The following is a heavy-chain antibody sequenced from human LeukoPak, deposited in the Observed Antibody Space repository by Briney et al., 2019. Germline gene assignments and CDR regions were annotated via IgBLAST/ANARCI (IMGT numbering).Heavy chain of an antibody. CDR1: GFTFSDYY. V-gene: IGHV3-11*01. CDR3: ARSYGSGSYTLLNWFDP. D-gene: IGHD3-10*01. Sequence: GGSLRLSCAASGFTFSDYYMSWIRQAPGKGLEWVSYISSSGSTIYYADSVKGRFTISRDNAKNSLYLQMNSLRAEDTAVYYCARSYGSGSYTLLNWFDPWGQGTLVTAS. J-gene: IGHJ5*02. CDR2: ISSSGSTI.